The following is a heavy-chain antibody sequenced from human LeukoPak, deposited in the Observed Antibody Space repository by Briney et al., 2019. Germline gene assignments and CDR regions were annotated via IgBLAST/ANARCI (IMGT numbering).Heavy chain of an antibody. D-gene: IGHD2-2*01. CDR1: GYSFTSYW. Sequence: GESLKISCKGSGYSFTSYWIGWVRQMPGKGLEWRGIIYPGDSDTRYSPSFPGQVTISADKSISTAYLQWSSLKASDTAMYYCARMSDVVVPAYGMDVWGQGPTVTVSS. V-gene: IGHV5-51*01. J-gene: IGHJ6*02. CDR2: IYPGDSDT. CDR3: ARMSDVVVPAYGMDV.